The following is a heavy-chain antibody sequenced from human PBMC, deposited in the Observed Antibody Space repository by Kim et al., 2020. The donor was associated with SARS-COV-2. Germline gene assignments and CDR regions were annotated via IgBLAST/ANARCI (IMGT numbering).Heavy chain of an antibody. J-gene: IGHJ5*02. CDR3: AREAKPRRYYYDSSGYTPP. V-gene: IGHV3-33*08. CDR1: GFTFSSYG. D-gene: IGHD3-22*01. CDR2: IWYDGSNK. Sequence: GGSLRLSCAASGFTFSSYGMHWVRQAPGKGLEWVAVIWYDGSNKYYADSVKGRFTISRDNSKNTLYLQMNSLRAEDTAVYYCAREAKPRRYYYDSSGYTPPWGQGTLVTVSS.